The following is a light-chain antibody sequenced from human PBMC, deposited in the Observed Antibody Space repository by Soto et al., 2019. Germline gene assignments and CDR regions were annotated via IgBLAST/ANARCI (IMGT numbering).Light chain of an antibody. V-gene: IGLV2-14*01. CDR2: EVS. Sequence: QSVLTQPASVSGSPGQSITISCTGTSIDVGGYNYVSWYQQHPGKAPKLMIYEVSNRPSGVSNRFSGSKSGNTASLTISGLQAEDEADYYCSSYTSSSTWVFVGGTKLTVL. CDR3: SSYTSSSTWV. CDR1: SIDVGGYNY. J-gene: IGLJ3*02.